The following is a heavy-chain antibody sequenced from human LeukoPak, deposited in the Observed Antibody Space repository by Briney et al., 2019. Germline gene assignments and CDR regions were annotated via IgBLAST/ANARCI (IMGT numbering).Heavy chain of an antibody. J-gene: IGHJ4*02. CDR3: ASSYYDFWSGYPRGYYFDY. V-gene: IGHV1-69*01. CDR2: IIPIFGTA. Sequence: SVKVSCKASGGTFSSYAISWVRQAPGQGLEWMGGIIPIFGTANYAQKFQGRVTITADESTSTAYMELSSLRSEDTAVYYCASSYYDFWSGYPRGYYFDYWGQGTLVTVSS. CDR1: GGTFSSYA. D-gene: IGHD3-3*01.